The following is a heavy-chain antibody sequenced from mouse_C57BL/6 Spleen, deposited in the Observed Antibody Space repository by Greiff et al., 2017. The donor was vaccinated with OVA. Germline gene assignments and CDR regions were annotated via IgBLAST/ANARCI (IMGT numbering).Heavy chain of an antibody. V-gene: IGHV1-81*01. CDR1: GYTFTSYG. J-gene: IGHJ4*01. CDR3: ALYYGSSYGYAMDY. Sequence: VMLVESGAELARPGASVKLSCKASGYTFTSYGISWVKQRTGQGLEWIGEIYPRSGNTYYNEKFKGKATLTADKSSSTAYMELRSLTSEDSAVYFCALYYGSSYGYAMDYWGQGTSVTVSS. D-gene: IGHD1-1*01. CDR2: IYPRSGNT.